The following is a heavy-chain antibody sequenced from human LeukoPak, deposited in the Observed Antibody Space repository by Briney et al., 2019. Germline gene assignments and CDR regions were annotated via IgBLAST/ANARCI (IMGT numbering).Heavy chain of an antibody. CDR2: ISSSSSYI. D-gene: IGHD6-6*01. J-gene: IGHJ5*02. Sequence: PGGSLTLSCAASGFTFSSYSMNWVRQAPGKGLEWVSSISSSSSYIYYADSVKGRFTISRDNAKNSLYLQMNSLRAEDTTVYYCARGYSSSSWFDPWGQGTLVTVSS. CDR1: GFTFSSYS. V-gene: IGHV3-21*01. CDR3: ARGYSSSSWFDP.